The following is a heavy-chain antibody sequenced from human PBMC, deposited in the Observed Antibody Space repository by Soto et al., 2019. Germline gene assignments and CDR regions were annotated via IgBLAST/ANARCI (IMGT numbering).Heavy chain of an antibody. V-gene: IGHV3-30*18. D-gene: IGHD5-12*01. CDR1: GFTFSSYG. J-gene: IGHJ6*02. CDR3: AKMGSKVAAKLYYYYGMDV. Sequence: PGGSLRLSCAASGFTFSSYGMHWVRQAPGKGLEWVAVISYDGSNKYYADSVKGRFTISRDNSKNPLYLQMNSLRAEDTAVYYCAKMGSKVAAKLYYYYGMDVWGQGTTVTVSS. CDR2: ISYDGSNK.